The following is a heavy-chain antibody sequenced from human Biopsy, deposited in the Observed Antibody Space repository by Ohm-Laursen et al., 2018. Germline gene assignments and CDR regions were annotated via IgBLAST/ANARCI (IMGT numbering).Heavy chain of an antibody. CDR3: ARGMRSSGWPYFDS. CDR2: IYYSGST. V-gene: IGHV4-59*01. J-gene: IGHJ4*02. D-gene: IGHD6-19*01. Sequence: ATLSLTCTVSGGSIGSFFWSWIRQPPGKGLEWIGYIYYSGSTNYNPSLKSRVTMSVDMPKNQFSLKLSSVTAADTAIYYCARGMRSSGWPYFDSWGQGTLVTVSS. CDR1: GGSIGSFF.